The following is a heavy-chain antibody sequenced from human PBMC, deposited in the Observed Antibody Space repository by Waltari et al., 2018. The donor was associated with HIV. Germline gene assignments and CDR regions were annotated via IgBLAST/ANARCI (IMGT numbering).Heavy chain of an antibody. V-gene: IGHV1-18*01. CDR1: GYSFSRYG. Sequence: QLQLVQSGAEVKKPGAPLQVSCKASGYSFSRYGICWVRQAPGHGLEWIGWISVYNDNTKYAQKIQDRLNMTTDSPTSTAYMELRSLRSDDTAVYYCARAPMTTVTSRGFDIWGQGTMVIVSS. CDR2: ISVYNDNT. CDR3: ARAPMTTVTSRGFDI. J-gene: IGHJ3*02. D-gene: IGHD4-17*01.